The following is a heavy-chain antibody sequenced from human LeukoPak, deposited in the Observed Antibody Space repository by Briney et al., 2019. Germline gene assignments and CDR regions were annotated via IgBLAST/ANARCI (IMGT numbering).Heavy chain of an antibody. CDR1: GYSFTGYF. Sequence: ASVKVSCKASGYSFTGYFMQWVRQAAGQGLEWMGWINPNSGDTNYAQKSPRRVTMTRDTSISTANMELSRLRSDDAAVYYCARRFYYAMDVWGQGTTVTVAS. V-gene: IGHV1-2*02. J-gene: IGHJ6*02. CDR2: INPNSGDT. D-gene: IGHD3-16*01. CDR3: ARRFYYAMDV.